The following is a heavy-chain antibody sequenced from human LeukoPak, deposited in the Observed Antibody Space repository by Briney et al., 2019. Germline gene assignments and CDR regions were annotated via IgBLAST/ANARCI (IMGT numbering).Heavy chain of an antibody. J-gene: IGHJ5*02. V-gene: IGHV4-59*01. CDR3: ARDGRGSSGWYKGWFDP. CDR1: GGSISSYY. Sequence: SETLSLTCTVSGGSISSYYWSWIRQPPGKGLEWIGYIYYSGSTNYNPSLKSRVTISVDTSKNQFSLKLSSETAADTAVYYCARDGRGSSGWYKGWFDPWGQGTLVTVSS. CDR2: IYYSGST. D-gene: IGHD6-19*01.